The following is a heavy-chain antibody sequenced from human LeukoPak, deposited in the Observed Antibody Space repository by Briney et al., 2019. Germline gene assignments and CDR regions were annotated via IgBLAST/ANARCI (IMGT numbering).Heavy chain of an antibody. D-gene: IGHD3-3*01. J-gene: IGHJ4*02. CDR3: ATNRSWSGYSS. CDR2: INHSGNT. CDR1: GGSFSDYY. V-gene: IGHV4-34*01. Sequence: PSEALSLTCAVYGGSFSDYYWSWIRQSPLKGREWIGEINHSGNTNYNPSLKSRVTISVDTSKNQFALKLSSVTAADTAVYYCATNRSWSGYSSWGQGTLVTVSS.